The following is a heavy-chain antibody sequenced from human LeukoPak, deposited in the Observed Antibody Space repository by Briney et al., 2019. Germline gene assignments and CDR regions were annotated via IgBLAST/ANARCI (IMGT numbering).Heavy chain of an antibody. Sequence: GASVKVSCKTSGYSFDRYGISWVREAPGQGLEFMGWIGAYDDNKRYAEKYQGRVTMTTDTSTGTAYMELRSLRSDDTAVYYCARDGGYCSSTSCEGDAFDIWGQGTMVTVSS. CDR3: ARDGGYCSSTSCEGDAFDI. CDR1: GYSFDRYG. J-gene: IGHJ3*02. V-gene: IGHV1-18*04. D-gene: IGHD2-2*01. CDR2: IGAYDDNK.